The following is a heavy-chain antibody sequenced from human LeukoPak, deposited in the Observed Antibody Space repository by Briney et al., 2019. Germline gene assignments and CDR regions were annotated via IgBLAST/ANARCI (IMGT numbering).Heavy chain of an antibody. D-gene: IGHD2-15*01. CDR1: GFTFSSYS. CDR2: ISSSSTI. V-gene: IGHV3-48*01. J-gene: IGHJ4*02. Sequence: GGSLRLSCAASGFTFSSYSMNWVRQAPGKGLEWVSYISSSSTIYYADSVKGRFTISRDNSKNTLYLQMNSLRAEDTAVYYCAKDLRGYCSGGSCSYFDYWGQGTLVTVSS. CDR3: AKDLRGYCSGGSCSYFDY.